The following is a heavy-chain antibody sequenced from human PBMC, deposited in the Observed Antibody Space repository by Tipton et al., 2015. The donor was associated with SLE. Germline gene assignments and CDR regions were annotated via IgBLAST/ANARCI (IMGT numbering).Heavy chain of an antibody. D-gene: IGHD2-8*02. J-gene: IGHJ3*02. Sequence: GLVKPSQTLSLTCAISGDSVSSNSAAWNWIRQSPSRGLEWLGRTYYRSKWYNDYAFSVKSRITINPDTSKNQFSLQLNSVTPEDTAVYYCARLGTCASDTCSHMVDSFDIWGQGTVVTVSS. CDR1: GDSVSSNSAA. CDR3: ARLGTCASDTCSHMVDSFDI. V-gene: IGHV6-1*01. CDR2: TYYRSKWYN.